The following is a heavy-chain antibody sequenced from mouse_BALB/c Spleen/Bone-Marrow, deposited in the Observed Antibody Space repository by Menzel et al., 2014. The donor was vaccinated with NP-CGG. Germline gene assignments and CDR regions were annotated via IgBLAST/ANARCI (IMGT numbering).Heavy chain of an antibody. Sequence: DVKLVESGGGLVKPGGSLKLSCAASGFTFSDFYMFWVRQTPEKRLEWVATISDGASYTYYPDSVKGRFTISRDNARNNLYLQMSSLKSEDTAMYYCARAPPYDFYTMDYWGQGTSVTVSS. CDR1: GFTFSDFY. J-gene: IGHJ4*01. D-gene: IGHD2-13*01. V-gene: IGHV5-4*02. CDR2: ISDGASYT. CDR3: ARAPPYDFYTMDY.